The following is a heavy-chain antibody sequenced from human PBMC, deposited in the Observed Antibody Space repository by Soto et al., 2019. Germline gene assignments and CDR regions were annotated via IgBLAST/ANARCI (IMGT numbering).Heavy chain of an antibody. V-gene: IGHV3-11*01. CDR2: ISSSGSTI. J-gene: IGHJ4*02. CDR3: ARGILSIVVVPAAYDY. Sequence: GGSLRLSCAASGFTFSDYYMSWIRQAPGKGLEWVSYISSSGSTIYYADSVKGRFTISRDNAKNSLYLQMNSLRAEDTAVYYCARGILSIVVVPAAYDYWGQGTLVTVSS. D-gene: IGHD2-2*01. CDR1: GFTFSDYY.